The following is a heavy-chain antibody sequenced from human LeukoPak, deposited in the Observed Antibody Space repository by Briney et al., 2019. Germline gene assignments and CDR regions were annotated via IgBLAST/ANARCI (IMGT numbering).Heavy chain of an antibody. J-gene: IGHJ3*02. D-gene: IGHD3-3*01. V-gene: IGHV4-30-4*08. CDR3: ARVITIFGVLSSAFDI. CDR2: IYYSGST. CDR1: GGSISSGDYY. Sequence: PSETLSLTCTVSGGSISSGDYYWSWFRQPPGKGLEWIGYIYYSGSTYYNPSLKSRVTISVDTSKNQFSLKLSSVTAADTAVYYCARVITIFGVLSSAFDIWGQGTMVTVSS.